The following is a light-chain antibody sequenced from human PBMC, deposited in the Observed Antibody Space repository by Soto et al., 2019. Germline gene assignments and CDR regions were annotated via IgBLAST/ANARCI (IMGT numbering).Light chain of an antibody. CDR1: QSISSW. J-gene: IGKJ1*01. Sequence: DIQMTQSPSTLSASVGDRVTITCRASQSISSWLAWYQQKPGKAPKLLIYKESSLESGVPSRSSGSGSGTEFTRTISSLQPDDFATYYCQQYNSSPWTFGQGTKVEIK. V-gene: IGKV1-5*03. CDR2: KES. CDR3: QQYNSSPWT.